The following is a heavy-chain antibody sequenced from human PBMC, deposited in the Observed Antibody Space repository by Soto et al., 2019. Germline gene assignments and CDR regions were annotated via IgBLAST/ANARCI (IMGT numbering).Heavy chain of an antibody. V-gene: IGHV3-9*01. CDR3: AKDIKAYYDSSGCYFDY. CDR1: GFTFDDYA. J-gene: IGHJ4*02. D-gene: IGHD3-22*01. Sequence: EVPLVESGGGLVQPGRSLRLSCAASGFTFDDYAMHWVRQAPGKGLEWVSGISWNSGSIGYADSVKGRFTISRDNAKNSLYLQMNSLRAEDTALYYCAKDIKAYYDSSGCYFDYWGQGTLVTVSS. CDR2: ISWNSGSI.